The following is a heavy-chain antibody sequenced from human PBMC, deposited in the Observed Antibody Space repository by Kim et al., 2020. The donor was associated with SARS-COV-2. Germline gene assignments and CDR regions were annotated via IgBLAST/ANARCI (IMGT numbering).Heavy chain of an antibody. V-gene: IGHV1-69*13. Sequence: SVKVSCKASGGTFSSYAISWVRQAPGQGLEWMGGIIPIFGTANYAQKFQGRVTITADESTSTAYMELSSLRSEDTAVYYCARDPTKISSSWSHYYYGMDVWGQGTTVTVSS. J-gene: IGHJ6*02. CDR2: IIPIFGTA. D-gene: IGHD6-13*01. CDR3: ARDPTKISSSWSHYYYGMDV. CDR1: GGTFSSYA.